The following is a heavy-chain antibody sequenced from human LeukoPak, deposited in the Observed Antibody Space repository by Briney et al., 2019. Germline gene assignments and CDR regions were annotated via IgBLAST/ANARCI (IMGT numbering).Heavy chain of an antibody. Sequence: KPSETLSLTCTVSGGSINSYYWSWIRQPPGKGLEWVGYIYYSGSTNYNPSLKSRVTISVDKSKNQFSLKLSSVTAADTAVYYCARWIAANWFDPWGQGNLVTVSS. CDR1: GGSINSYY. CDR2: IYYSGST. D-gene: IGHD5-12*01. V-gene: IGHV4-59*01. J-gene: IGHJ5*02. CDR3: ARWIAANWFDP.